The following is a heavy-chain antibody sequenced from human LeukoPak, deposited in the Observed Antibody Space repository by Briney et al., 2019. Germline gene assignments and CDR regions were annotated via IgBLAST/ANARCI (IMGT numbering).Heavy chain of an antibody. D-gene: IGHD1-26*01. J-gene: IGHJ3*02. V-gene: IGHV4-34*01. Sequence: SETLSLTCAVYGESFSGYYWSWIRQPPGKGLEWIGEINHSGSTNYNPSLKSRVTISVDTSKNHFSLKLTSVTAADSAVYYCARSYSGSYVAAFDIWGRGTMVTVSS. CDR2: INHSGST. CDR1: GESFSGYY. CDR3: ARSYSGSYVAAFDI.